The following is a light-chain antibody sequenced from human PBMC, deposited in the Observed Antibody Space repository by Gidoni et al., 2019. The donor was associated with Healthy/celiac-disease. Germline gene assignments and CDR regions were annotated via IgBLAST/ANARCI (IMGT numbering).Light chain of an antibody. CDR2: QDS. CDR1: KLGDKY. CDR3: QAWDSSTDNYV. V-gene: IGLV3-1*01. J-gene: IGLJ1*01. Sequence: SYELPQPPSVSVSPGPTASITCSGDKLGDKYACWYQQKPGQSPVLVIYQDSRRPSGIPERFSGSTSGNTATLTISGTQAMDEADYYCQAWDSSTDNYVFGTGTKVTVL.